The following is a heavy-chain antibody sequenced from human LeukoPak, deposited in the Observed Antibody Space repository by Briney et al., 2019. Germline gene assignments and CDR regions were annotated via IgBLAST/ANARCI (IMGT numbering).Heavy chain of an antibody. D-gene: IGHD2-21*02. CDR3: AKDTGGVVTAEYYFDY. V-gene: IGHV3-23*01. Sequence: GGSLRLSCAASGFTFSSFAMSWVRQAPGKGLEWVSGLSGTGGTTFNADSVKGRFNISRDNSKNTLYLQMNSLRAEDTAVYYCAKDTGGVVTAEYYFDYWGQGTLVTVSS. CDR2: LSGTGGTT. CDR1: GFTFSSFA. J-gene: IGHJ4*02.